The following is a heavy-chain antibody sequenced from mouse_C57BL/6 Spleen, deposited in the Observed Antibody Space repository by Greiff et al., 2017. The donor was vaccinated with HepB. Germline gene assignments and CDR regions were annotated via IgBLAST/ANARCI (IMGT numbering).Heavy chain of an antibody. D-gene: IGHD2-3*01. CDR2: IRSKSNNYAT. CDR1: GFSFNTYA. J-gene: IGHJ4*01. Sequence: EVKLVESGGGLVQPKGSLKLSCAASGFSFNTYAMNWVRQAPGKGLEWVARIRSKSNNYATYYADSVKDRFTISRDDSESMLYLQMNNLKTEDTAMYYCVRQGWLLLYYAMDYWGQGTSVTVSS. V-gene: IGHV10-1*01. CDR3: VRQGWLLLYYAMDY.